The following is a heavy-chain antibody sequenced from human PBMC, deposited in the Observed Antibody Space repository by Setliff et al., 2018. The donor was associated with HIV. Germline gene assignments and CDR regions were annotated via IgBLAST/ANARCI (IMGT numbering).Heavy chain of an antibody. V-gene: IGHV4-34*01. CDR2: INHDRTT. Sequence: PSETLSLTCAVYGGSFSGYYWSWIRQPPGKGLEWIGEINHDRTTNYNPSLKSRVTISVDTSKNQFSLKLRSVTAADTAVYYCARDDGGYNYAEAFDVWGQGTMVTVSS. J-gene: IGHJ3*01. D-gene: IGHD3-16*01. CDR3: ARDDGGYNYAEAFDV. CDR1: GGSFSGYY.